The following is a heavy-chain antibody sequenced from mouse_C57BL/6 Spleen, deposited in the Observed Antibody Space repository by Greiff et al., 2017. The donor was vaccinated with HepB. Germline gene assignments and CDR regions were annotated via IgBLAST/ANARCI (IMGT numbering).Heavy chain of an antibody. J-gene: IGHJ3*01. CDR2: IDPSDSET. Sequence: VKLQQPGAELVRPGSSVKLSCKASGYTFTSYWMHWVKQRPIQGLEWIGNIDPSDSETHYNQKFKDKATLTVDKSSSTAYMQLSSLTSEDSAVYYCARTENWAFAYWGQGTLVTVSA. D-gene: IGHD4-1*01. CDR3: ARTENWAFAY. CDR1: GYTFTSYW. V-gene: IGHV1-52*01.